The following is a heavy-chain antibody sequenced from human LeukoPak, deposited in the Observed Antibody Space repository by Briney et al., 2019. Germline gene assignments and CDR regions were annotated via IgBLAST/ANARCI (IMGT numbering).Heavy chain of an antibody. J-gene: IGHJ4*02. CDR3: ARDWGWSFDY. CDR1: GYTFSRYD. D-gene: IGHD3-16*01. V-gene: IGHV3-48*01. CDR2: ISSSGRPP. Sequence: GGSLTLSCAASGYTFSRYDMNWVLRAPPKGLQWLSYISSSGRPPLYADSVKGRFTISRDEAKNSLYMQMNSLRVEDTAVYYCARDWGWSFDYWGQGTLVIVSS.